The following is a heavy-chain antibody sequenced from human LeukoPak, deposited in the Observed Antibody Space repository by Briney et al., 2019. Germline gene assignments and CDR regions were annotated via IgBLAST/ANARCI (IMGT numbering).Heavy chain of an antibody. Sequence: ASVKVSCKASGYSFTSYGISWGRQAPGQGLEWMGWISAYNSNTNYAQNLQGRVTMTTDTSTSTVYLDLRSLRSDDTAVYYCARAAGGGYFDFWGQGTLVTVSS. CDR3: ARAAGGGYFDF. D-gene: IGHD6-13*01. V-gene: IGHV1-18*01. CDR2: ISAYNSNT. CDR1: GYSFTSYG. J-gene: IGHJ4*02.